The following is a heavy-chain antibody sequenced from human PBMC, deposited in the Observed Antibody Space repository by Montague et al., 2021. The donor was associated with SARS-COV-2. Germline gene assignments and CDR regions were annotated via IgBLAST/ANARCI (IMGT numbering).Heavy chain of an antibody. CDR2: IYTGGSI. CDR3: VREREWSSGLDV. D-gene: IGHD3-3*01. V-gene: IGHV3-53*05. CDR1: GFNVNSNY. J-gene: IGHJ6*02. Sequence: SRRLSCAASGFNVNSNYMNWVRQAPGKGLEWVAVIYTGGSIYYTGSVQGRFTISRDNSRNTLSLQMDSLRGDDTAVYYCVREREWSSGLDVWGQGTTVTVFS.